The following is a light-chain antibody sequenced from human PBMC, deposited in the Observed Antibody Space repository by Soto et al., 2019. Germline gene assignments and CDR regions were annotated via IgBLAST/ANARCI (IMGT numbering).Light chain of an antibody. Sequence: DIQMTQSPSTMSASVGDRVTITCRASHVISRWLAWYQQKPGKAPKLLIYAASSLQSCGPSRFIGSGSGTDFTLPISSRQPEDFVTYYCHQDNSFPPTFGQGTRLEIK. V-gene: IGKV1D-12*01. CDR3: HQDNSFPPT. CDR1: HVISRW. J-gene: IGKJ5*01. CDR2: AAS.